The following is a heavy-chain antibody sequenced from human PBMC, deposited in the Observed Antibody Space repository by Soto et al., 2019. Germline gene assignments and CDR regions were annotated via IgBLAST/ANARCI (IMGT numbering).Heavy chain of an antibody. D-gene: IGHD2-15*01. J-gene: IGHJ4*02. CDR2: ISGSGGST. V-gene: IGHV3-23*01. CDR3: AKIRWSSCYSY. Sequence: GGSLRLSCAASGFTFSSYAMSWVRQAPGKGLEWVSAISGSGGSTYYADSVKGRFTISRDNSKNTLYLQMNSMRAEDTAVYYCAKIRWSSCYSYWGQGTLVTVSS. CDR1: GFTFSSYA.